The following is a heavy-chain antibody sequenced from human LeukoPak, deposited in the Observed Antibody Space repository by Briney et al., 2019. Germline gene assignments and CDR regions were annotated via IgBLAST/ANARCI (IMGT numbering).Heavy chain of an antibody. Sequence: SETLSLTCAVYGGSFSGYYWSWIRQPPGKGLEWIGEINHSGSTNYNPSLKSRVTISVDTSKSQFSLKLSSVTAADTTVYYCASRIAAAHGSDFDYWGQGTLVTVSS. CDR1: GGSFSGYY. J-gene: IGHJ4*02. D-gene: IGHD6-13*01. V-gene: IGHV4-34*01. CDR3: ASRIAAAHGSDFDY. CDR2: INHSGST.